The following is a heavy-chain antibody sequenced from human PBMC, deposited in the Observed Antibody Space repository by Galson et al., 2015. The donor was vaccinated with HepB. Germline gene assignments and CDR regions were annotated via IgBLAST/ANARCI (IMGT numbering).Heavy chain of an antibody. V-gene: IGHV1-69*04. CDR2: IIPILGIA. CDR1: GGTFSSYA. Sequence: SVKVSCKASGGTFSSYAISWVRQAPGQGLEWMGRIIPILGIANYAQKFQGRVTITADKSTSTAYMELSSLRSEDTAVYYCARDGPFGVATDWGQGTMVTVSS. CDR3: ARDGPFGVATD. J-gene: IGHJ3*01. D-gene: IGHD3-3*01.